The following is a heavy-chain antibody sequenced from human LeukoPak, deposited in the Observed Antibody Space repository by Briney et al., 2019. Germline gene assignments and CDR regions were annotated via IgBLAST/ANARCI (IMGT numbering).Heavy chain of an antibody. CDR2: IIPIFGIA. CDR3: ARDWYHYYYGMDV. CDR1: GGTFSSYA. D-gene: IGHD1-14*01. Sequence: SVKVSCKASGGTFSSYAISWVRQAPGQGLEWMGGIIPIFGIANYAQKFQGRVTITADESTSTAYMELSSLRSEDTAVYYCARDWYHYYYGMDVWGQGTTVTVSS. J-gene: IGHJ6*02. V-gene: IGHV1-69*01.